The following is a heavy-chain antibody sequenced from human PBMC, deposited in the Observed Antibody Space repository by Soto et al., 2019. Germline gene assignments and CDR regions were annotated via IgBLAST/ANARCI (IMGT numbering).Heavy chain of an antibody. Sequence: ASVKVSCKTSGYTSATYDICWVRQAPGQGLEWMGWISAYKNSTNYAQKFHGRVTLTTDTSTSTVYMELRSLRFDDTAVYYCATDQGYSSSWGQGTLVTVPQ. D-gene: IGHD6-6*01. CDR2: ISAYKNST. CDR1: GYTSATYD. CDR3: ATDQGYSSS. V-gene: IGHV1-18*01. J-gene: IGHJ4*02.